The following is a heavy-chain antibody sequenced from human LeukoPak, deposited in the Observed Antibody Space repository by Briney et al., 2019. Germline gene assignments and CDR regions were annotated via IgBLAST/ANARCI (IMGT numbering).Heavy chain of an antibody. Sequence: GGSLRLSCAASGFTFSSYSMNWVRQAPGKGLEWVSYISSSSTIYYADSVKGRFTISRDNAKNSLYLQMNSLRAEDTAVYYCARDPHDYGDYGSLFFGMDVWGQGTTVTVSS. V-gene: IGHV3-48*04. D-gene: IGHD4-17*01. CDR2: ISSSSTI. CDR1: GFTFSSYS. CDR3: ARDPHDYGDYGSLFFGMDV. J-gene: IGHJ6*02.